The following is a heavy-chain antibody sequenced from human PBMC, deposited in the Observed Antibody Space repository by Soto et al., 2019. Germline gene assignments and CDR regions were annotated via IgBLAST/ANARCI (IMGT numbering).Heavy chain of an antibody. Sequence: QVQLQERGPGLVNPSQTLSLICTVFGGSISSGDYYWSWIRQPPGKGLEWIGYIFYSGGTYNNPPLKNRVTISVDTSKNQFSLTLSSVTAADTAVYYCARNRVTQSDYWGQGTLVTVSS. CDR3: ARNRVTQSDY. J-gene: IGHJ4*02. CDR2: IFYSGGT. D-gene: IGHD2-21*02. V-gene: IGHV4-30-4*01. CDR1: GGSISSGDYY.